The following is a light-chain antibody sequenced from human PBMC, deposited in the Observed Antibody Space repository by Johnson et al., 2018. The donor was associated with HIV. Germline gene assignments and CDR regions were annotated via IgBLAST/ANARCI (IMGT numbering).Light chain of an antibody. V-gene: IGLV1-51*01. CDR1: SSNIGNNY. Sequence: HSVLTQPPSVSAAPGQKVTISCSGSSSNIGNNYVSWYQQLPGTAPKLLIYDNNKRPSGIPDRFSGSKSGTSATLGITGLQTGDEADYYCGTWDSSLSGYAFGTGTKFTVL. CDR2: DNN. CDR3: GTWDSSLSGYA. J-gene: IGLJ1*01.